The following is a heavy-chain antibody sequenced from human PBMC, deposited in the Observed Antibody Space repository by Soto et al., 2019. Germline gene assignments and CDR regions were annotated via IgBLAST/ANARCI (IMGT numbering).Heavy chain of an antibody. J-gene: IGHJ4*02. D-gene: IGHD1-7*01. CDR2: IIPISGAA. CDR1: GYTFNDDY. Sequence: VSCKGSGYTFNDDYIHWVRQSPGQGLEWMGRIIPISGAANYAQKFQGRVTITADKSTSTSYMELSSLRSEDTAVYYCARDMTRTVVTYFDFCGQGTLVTVSS. V-gene: IGHV1-69*06. CDR3: ARDMTRTVVTYFDF.